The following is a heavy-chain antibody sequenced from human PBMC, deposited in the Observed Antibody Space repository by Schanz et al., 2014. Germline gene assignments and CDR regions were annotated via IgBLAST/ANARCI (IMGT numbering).Heavy chain of an antibody. V-gene: IGHV3-33*08. CDR3: ARDFHGYGPHLDY. CDR2: LWHDGSKK. J-gene: IGHJ4*02. Sequence: VQLVESGGDLVQPGGSLRLSCVASGFTFSGFWMTWVRQAPGKGLEWVAILWHDGSKKYYADSVKGRFTVSRDNSKNTLYLQLNSLRAEDTAVYYCARDFHGYGPHLDYWGQGSLVTVSS. CDR1: GFTFSGFW. D-gene: IGHD5-12*01.